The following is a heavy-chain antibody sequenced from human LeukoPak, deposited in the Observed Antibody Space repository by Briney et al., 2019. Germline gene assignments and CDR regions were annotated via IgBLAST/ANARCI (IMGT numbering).Heavy chain of an antibody. D-gene: IGHD1-7*01. V-gene: IGHV4-34*01. CDR3: ARMYNWNYLLDP. CDR1: GGSFSGYY. J-gene: IGHJ5*02. Sequence: SETLSLTCAVYGGSFSGYYWSWIRQPPGKGLEWIGEINHSGSTNYNPSLKSRVTISVGTSKNQFSLKLSSVTAADTAVYYCARMYNWNYLLDPWGQGTLVTVSS. CDR2: INHSGST.